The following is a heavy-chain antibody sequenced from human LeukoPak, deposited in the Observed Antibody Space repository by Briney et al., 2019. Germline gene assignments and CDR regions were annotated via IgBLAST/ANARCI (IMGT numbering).Heavy chain of an antibody. CDR2: INPNSGGT. V-gene: IGHV1-2*02. D-gene: IGHD6-6*01. Sequence: ASVKVSCKASGYTFTGYYMHWVRQAPGQGLEWMGWINPNSGGTNYAQKFQGRVTMTRDTSISTAYMELSRLRSDDTAVYYCARDAGTGSIAAQFDYWGQGTLVTVSS. CDR3: ARDAGTGSIAAQFDY. J-gene: IGHJ4*02. CDR1: GYTFTGYY.